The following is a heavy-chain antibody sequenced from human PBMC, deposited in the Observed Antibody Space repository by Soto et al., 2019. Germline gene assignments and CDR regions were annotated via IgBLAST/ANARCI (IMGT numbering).Heavy chain of an antibody. CDR1: GFNFSAYG. J-gene: IGHJ4*02. Sequence: QVQLVESGGGVVQPGRSLRLSCAASGFNFSAYGMHWLRQAPGTGMALVSLLSFDASKKYYADSVKVRFTISSDTSRNTLYLQMHSLRVEDTAVYYCRVGVADWGQGTLVTVSS. CDR3: RVGVAD. D-gene: IGHD1-26*01. V-gene: IGHV3-30*03. CDR2: LSFDASKK.